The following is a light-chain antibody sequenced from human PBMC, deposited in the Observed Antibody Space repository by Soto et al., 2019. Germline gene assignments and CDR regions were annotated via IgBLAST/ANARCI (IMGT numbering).Light chain of an antibody. CDR1: QGISSY. CDR2: AAS. Sequence: AIRMTQSPSSFSASTGDRVTITCRASQGISSYLAWYQQKPGKAPKLLIYAASTLQSGVPPRFSGSGSGSDFTLTIRCQQSEDFAIFYCQQYYSYPPEGTLGQGTKVEIK. CDR3: QQYYSYPPEGT. J-gene: IGKJ1*01. V-gene: IGKV1-8*01.